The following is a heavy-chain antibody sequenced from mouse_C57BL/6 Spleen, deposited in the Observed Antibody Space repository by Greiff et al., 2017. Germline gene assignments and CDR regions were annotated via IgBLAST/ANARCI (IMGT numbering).Heavy chain of an antibody. V-gene: IGHV1-52*01. CDR1: GYTFTSYW. CDR2: IDPSDSET. D-gene: IGHD2-2*01. J-gene: IGHJ4*01. CDR3: ARLEDYGYDEIHYYAMDY. Sequence: QVQLQQSGAELVRPGSSVKLSCKASGYTFTSYWMHWVKQRPIQGLEWIGNIDPSDSETHYNQKFKDKATLTVDKSSSTAYMQLSSLTSEDSAVYYCARLEDYGYDEIHYYAMDYWGQGTSVTVSS.